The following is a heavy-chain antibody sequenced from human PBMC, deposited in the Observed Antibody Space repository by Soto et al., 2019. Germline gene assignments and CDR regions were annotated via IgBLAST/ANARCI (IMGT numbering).Heavy chain of an antibody. V-gene: IGHV3-30-3*01. CDR3: ARDRRSSTSLPRPYYYYYGMDV. D-gene: IGHD2-2*01. CDR1: GFTFSSYA. Sequence: HPGGSLRLSCAASGFTFSSYAMHWVRQAPGKGLEWVAVISYDGSNKYYADSVKGRFTISRDNSKNTLYLQMNSLRAEDTAVYYCARDRRSSTSLPRPYYYYYGMDVWGQGTTVTVSS. J-gene: IGHJ6*02. CDR2: ISYDGSNK.